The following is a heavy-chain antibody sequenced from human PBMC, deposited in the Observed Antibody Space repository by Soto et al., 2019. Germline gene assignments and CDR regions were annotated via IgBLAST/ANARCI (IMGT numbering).Heavy chain of an antibody. CDR3: ATHRGGRGY. CDR2: IYSGGYT. V-gene: IGHV3-53*01. J-gene: IGHJ4*02. Sequence: EVQLVESGGGLIQPGGSLGRSCAVSGFTVSNNYMSWVRQAPGKGLEGVSVIYSGGYTAYGDSVKGRFTISRDNSKNTIYPNRNGRGADDAAFYYCATHRGGRGYWGQGTLVTVSS. CDR1: GFTVSNNY. D-gene: IGHD3-16*01.